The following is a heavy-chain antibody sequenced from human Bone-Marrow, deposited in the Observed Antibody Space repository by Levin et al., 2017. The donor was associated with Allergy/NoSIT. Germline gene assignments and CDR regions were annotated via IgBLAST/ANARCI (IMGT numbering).Heavy chain of an antibody. CDR2: IKSRSDAGTT. CDR3: TTLPHYASGTFFFDY. J-gene: IGHJ4*02. CDR1: GFSFTNAW. V-gene: IGHV3-15*01. D-gene: IGHD3-10*01. Sequence: PGGSLRLSCAASGFSFTNAWLSWVRQAPGKGLEWIGRIKSRSDAGTTDYAAPVKGRFTISRDDSQDTLYLQMNSLKTEDTAVYYCTTLPHYASGTFFFDYWGQGTLVTVSS.